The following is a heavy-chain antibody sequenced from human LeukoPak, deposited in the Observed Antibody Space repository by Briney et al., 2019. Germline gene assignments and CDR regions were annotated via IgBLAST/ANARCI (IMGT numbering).Heavy chain of an antibody. V-gene: IGHV3-53*01. Sequence: GGSLRLSCAASGFTVDSNYLSWVRQAPGKGLEWVSTIYTGGNTYYAASVKGRFTISRDFSKNTVFLHMNSLRAEDTAMYYCARDPYYYDSSGYSPWGQGTLVTVSS. D-gene: IGHD3-22*01. CDR2: IYTGGNT. CDR1: GFTVDSNY. CDR3: ARDPYYYDSSGYSP. J-gene: IGHJ4*02.